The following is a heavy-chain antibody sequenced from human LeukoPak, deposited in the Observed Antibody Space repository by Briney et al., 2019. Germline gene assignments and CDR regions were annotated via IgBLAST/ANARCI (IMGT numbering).Heavy chain of an antibody. D-gene: IGHD4-17*01. CDR1: GLSVSGNY. V-gene: IGHV3-66*01. Sequence: PGGSLRLSCTASGLSVSGNYWHWVCQAPGKALEWVSIIYSDGKTLYTKSVKGRFTFSRDKSKNTFYLQMNSLRAEDTAVYFCTYGDYPLTYWGQGTLVTVSS. J-gene: IGHJ4*02. CDR3: TYGDYPLTY. CDR2: IYSDGKT.